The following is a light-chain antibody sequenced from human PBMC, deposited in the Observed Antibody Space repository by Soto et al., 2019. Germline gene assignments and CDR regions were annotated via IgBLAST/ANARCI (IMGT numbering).Light chain of an antibody. J-gene: IGKJ1*01. Sequence: EIVMTQSPATLSVSPGERATLSCRASQSVSINLAWYQQKPGQAPRLLIYAASTRATGIPARFSGSGSGTEFTLTISSLQSEDFAVYYCQQHNNWPLTFGQGTKVDI. CDR3: QQHNNWPLT. CDR1: QSVSIN. V-gene: IGKV3-15*01. CDR2: AAS.